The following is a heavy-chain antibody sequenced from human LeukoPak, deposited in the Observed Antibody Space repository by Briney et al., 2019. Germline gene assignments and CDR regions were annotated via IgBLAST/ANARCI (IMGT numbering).Heavy chain of an antibody. Sequence: SETLSLTCTVSGGSISSYYWSWIRQPPGKGLEWIGYIYYSGSTNYNPSLKSRVTISVDTSKNQFSLKLSSVTAADTAVYYCARAGGSGLIDYWGQGTLVTVSS. J-gene: IGHJ4*02. CDR3: ARAGGSGLIDY. CDR2: IYYSGST. D-gene: IGHD6-19*01. V-gene: IGHV4-59*12. CDR1: GGSISSYY.